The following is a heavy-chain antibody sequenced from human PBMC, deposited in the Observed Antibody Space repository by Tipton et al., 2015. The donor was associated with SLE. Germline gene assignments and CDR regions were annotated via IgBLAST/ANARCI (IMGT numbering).Heavy chain of an antibody. D-gene: IGHD2-2*01. J-gene: IGHJ6*02. Sequence: SGFTFNNYGMHWVRQAPGKGLEWVAVLSYDGSNKYYADSVKGRFTISRDNSKNTLYLQMNSLRAEDTAVYYCARDGLVPAAFAYYYDMDVWGQGTPVTVSS. CDR2: LSYDGSNK. V-gene: IGHV3-30*19. CDR1: GFTFNNYG. CDR3: ARDGLVPAAFAYYYDMDV.